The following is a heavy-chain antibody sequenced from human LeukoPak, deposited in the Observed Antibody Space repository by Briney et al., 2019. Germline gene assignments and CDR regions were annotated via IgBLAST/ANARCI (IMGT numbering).Heavy chain of an antibody. V-gene: IGHV3-53*05. CDR3: ATGQQWLVREFDY. CDR2: IYSGGST. D-gene: IGHD6-19*01. CDR1: GFTVTSNY. Sequence: TGGSLRLSCAASGFTVTSNYMSWVRQAPGKGLEWVSVIYSGGSTYYADSVKGRFTISRDNSKNTVYLQMNSLRSEDTAVYYCATGQQWLVREFDYWGQGTLVTVSS. J-gene: IGHJ4*02.